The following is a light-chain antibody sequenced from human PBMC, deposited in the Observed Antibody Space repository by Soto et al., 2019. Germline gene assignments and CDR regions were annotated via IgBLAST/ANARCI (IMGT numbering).Light chain of an antibody. Sequence: DIQMTQSPSSLSASVGDRVTITCQASQDISNYLNWYQQKPGKAPKLLIYDASNLETGVPSRFSGSGSGTDFTFTISSLQPEDIATYYCQQYDNLQLTFGGGTKV. CDR1: QDISNY. CDR2: DAS. J-gene: IGKJ4*01. V-gene: IGKV1-33*01. CDR3: QQYDNLQLT.